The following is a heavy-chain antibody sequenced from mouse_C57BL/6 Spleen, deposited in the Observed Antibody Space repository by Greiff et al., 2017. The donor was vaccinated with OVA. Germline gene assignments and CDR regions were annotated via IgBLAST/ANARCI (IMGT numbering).Heavy chain of an antibody. J-gene: IGHJ4*01. CDR1: GFTFSSYA. Sequence: DVKLVESGGGLVKPGGSLKLSCAASGFTFSSYAMSWVRQTPEKRLEWVATISDGGSYTYYPDNVKGRFTIYRDNAKNNLYLQLSHLKSEDTAMDYCARDYYASKRAMDYWGQGTSVTVSA. V-gene: IGHV5-4*01. CDR3: ARDYYASKRAMDY. CDR2: ISDGGSYT. D-gene: IGHD1-1*01.